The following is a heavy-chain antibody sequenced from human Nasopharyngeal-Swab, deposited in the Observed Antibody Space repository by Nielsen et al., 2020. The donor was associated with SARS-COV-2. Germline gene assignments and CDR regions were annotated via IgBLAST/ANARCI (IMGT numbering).Heavy chain of an antibody. CDR2: ISADGTRSGIST. CDR1: GFNFGNFA. J-gene: IGHJ6*02. CDR3: AKDKATFCTSSVCYFGMDV. Sequence: GESLKISCAASGFNFGNFAMSWVRQAPGKGLEWVATISADGTRSGISTYYAESVKGRFTISRDSANDILHLQMNSLRAEDSALYYCAKDKATFCTSSVCYFGMDVWGQGTTVTVSS. V-gene: IGHV3-23*01. D-gene: IGHD2-8*01.